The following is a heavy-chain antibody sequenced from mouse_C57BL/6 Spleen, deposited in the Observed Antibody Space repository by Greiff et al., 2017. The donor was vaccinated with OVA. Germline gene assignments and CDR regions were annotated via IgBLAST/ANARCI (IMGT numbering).Heavy chain of an antibody. CDR2: INPNNGGT. CDR1: GYTFTDYN. V-gene: IGHV1-22*01. CDR3: ASLRTGYYFDY. D-gene: IGHD4-1*01. J-gene: IGHJ2*01. Sequence: EVMLVESGPELVKPGASVKMSCKASGYTFTDYNMHWVKQSHGKSLEWIGYINPNNGGTSYNQKFKGKATLTVNKSSSTAYMELRRLTSEDSAVYYCASLRTGYYFDYWGQGTTLTGS.